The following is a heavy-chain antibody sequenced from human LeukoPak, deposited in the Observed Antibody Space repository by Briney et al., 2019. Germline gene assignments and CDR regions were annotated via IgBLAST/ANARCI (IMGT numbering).Heavy chain of an antibody. CDR2: ISADGKS. V-gene: IGHV3-30*18. J-gene: IGHJ4*02. CDR1: GFTFSDYY. Sequence: GGSLRLSCAASGFTFSDYYMSWIRQAPGKGLEWVAVISADGKSDYAESVKGRFTISRDNSKNTLYLQTNSLRADDTAVYYCAKRADTSSHLTLDCWGQGTLVTVSS. D-gene: IGHD6-6*01. CDR3: AKRADTSSHLTLDC.